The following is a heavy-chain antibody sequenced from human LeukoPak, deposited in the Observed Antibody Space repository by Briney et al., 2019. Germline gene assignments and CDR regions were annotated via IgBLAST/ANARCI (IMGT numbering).Heavy chain of an antibody. CDR2: IKSKTDGRTT. J-gene: IGHJ4*02. D-gene: IGHD2-21*02. Sequence: GGSLRLSCAASGFTFSNAWMSWVRQAPGKGLEWVGRIKSKTDGRTTDYAAPVKGRFTISRDDSKNTLYLQMNSLKTEDTAVYYCTTDREVTPDFDYWGQGTLVTVSS. V-gene: IGHV3-15*01. CDR1: GFTFSNAW. CDR3: TTDREVTPDFDY.